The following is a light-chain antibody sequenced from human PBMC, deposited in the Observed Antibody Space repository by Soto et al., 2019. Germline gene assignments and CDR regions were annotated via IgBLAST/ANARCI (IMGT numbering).Light chain of an antibody. Sequence: EIVMTQSPATLSVSPGERATLSCRASQSVSSNLAWYQQKPGQAPRLIISRASTRAPGIPTRFSGSGSGTEFTLTISSLQSEDFAVYYCQHYNNWPPWTFGQGTKVEIK. CDR3: QHYNNWPPWT. CDR1: QSVSSN. CDR2: RAS. J-gene: IGKJ1*01. V-gene: IGKV3-15*01.